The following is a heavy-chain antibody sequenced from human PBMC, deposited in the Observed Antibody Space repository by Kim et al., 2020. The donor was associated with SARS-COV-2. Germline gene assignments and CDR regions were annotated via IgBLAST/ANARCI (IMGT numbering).Heavy chain of an antibody. CDR1: GFTFSSYS. CDR3: ARGSPIFGCREGDEMDV. D-gene: IGHD2-21*01. J-gene: IGHJ6*02. Sequence: GGSLRLSCAASGFTFSSYSMNWVRQAPGKGLEWVSSISSSSSYIYYADSVKGRFTISRDNAKNSLYLQMNSLRAEDTAVYYCARGSPIFGCREGDEMDVWGQGTTVTVSS. V-gene: IGHV3-21*01. CDR2: ISSSSSYI.